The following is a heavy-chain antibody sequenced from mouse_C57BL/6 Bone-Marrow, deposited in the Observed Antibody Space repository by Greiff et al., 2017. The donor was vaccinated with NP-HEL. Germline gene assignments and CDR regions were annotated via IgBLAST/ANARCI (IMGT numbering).Heavy chain of an antibody. CDR1: GYTFTSYW. Sequence: VQLQQPGAELVRPGSSVKLSCKASGYTFTSYWMDWVKQRPGQGLEWIGNIYPSDSETHYNQKFKDKATLTVDKSSSTAYMQLSSLTSEDSAVYYCARGFYLLAGSSYYYAMDYWGQGTSVTVSS. J-gene: IGHJ4*01. D-gene: IGHD1-1*01. V-gene: IGHV1-61*01. CDR3: ARGFYLLAGSSYYYAMDY. CDR2: IYPSDSET.